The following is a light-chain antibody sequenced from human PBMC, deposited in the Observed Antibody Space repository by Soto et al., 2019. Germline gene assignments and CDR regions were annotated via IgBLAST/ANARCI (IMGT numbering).Light chain of an antibody. CDR1: SSDVGGYNY. Sequence: QSALTQPPSASGSPGQSVTISCTGTSSDVGGYNYVSWYQQHPGQAPKIMIYEVTKRPSGVPDRFSGSKSGNTASLTVSGLQAEDEADYYCSSFGASNNYVFGTGTKLTVL. V-gene: IGLV2-8*01. CDR2: EVT. CDR3: SSFGASNNYV. J-gene: IGLJ1*01.